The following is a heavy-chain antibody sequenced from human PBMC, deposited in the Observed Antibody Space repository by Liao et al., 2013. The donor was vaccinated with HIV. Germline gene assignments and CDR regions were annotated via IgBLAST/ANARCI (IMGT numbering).Heavy chain of an antibody. CDR3: ARSQTLRYFDWLLYDYYYYYMDV. J-gene: IGHJ6*03. D-gene: IGHD3-9*01. CDR1: GGSISSSNNY. CDR2: IYYSGST. V-gene: IGHV4-39*07. Sequence: QLQLQEPGPGLVKPSETLSLTCTVSGGSISSSNNYWGWIRQPPGKGLEWIGSIYYSGSTYYNPSLKSRVTISVDTSKNQFSLKLSSVTAADTAVYYCARSQTLRYFDWLLYDYYYYYMDVWGKGTTVTVSS.